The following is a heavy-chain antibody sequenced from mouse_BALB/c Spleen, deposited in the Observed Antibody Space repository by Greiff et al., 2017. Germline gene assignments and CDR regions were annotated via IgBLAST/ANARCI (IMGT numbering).Heavy chain of an antibody. CDR2: IDPETGGT. D-gene: IGHD1-2*01. CDR3: TRDRLRPDY. V-gene: IGHV1-15*01. J-gene: IGHJ2*01. Sequence: VQLQQSGAELVRPGASVTLSCKASGYTFTDYEMHWVKQTPVHGLEWIGAIDPETGGTAYNQKFKGKATLTADKSSSTAYMELRSLTSEDSAVYYCTRDRLRPDYWGQGTTLTVSS. CDR1: GYTFTDYE.